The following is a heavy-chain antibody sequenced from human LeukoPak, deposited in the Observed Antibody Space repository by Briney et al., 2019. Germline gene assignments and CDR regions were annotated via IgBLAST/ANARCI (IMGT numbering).Heavy chain of an antibody. D-gene: IGHD2-15*01. V-gene: IGHV3-21*01. Sequence: TGGSLRLSCAASGFTFSSCSMNWVRQAPGKGLGWVSSISSSSYYTYYADSVKGRFTISRDNAKNSLYLQMNSLRAEDTAVYYCARDARICSGGSCYFDFWGQGTLVTVSS. CDR2: ISSSSYYT. CDR3: ARDARICSGGSCYFDF. CDR1: GFTFSSCS. J-gene: IGHJ4*02.